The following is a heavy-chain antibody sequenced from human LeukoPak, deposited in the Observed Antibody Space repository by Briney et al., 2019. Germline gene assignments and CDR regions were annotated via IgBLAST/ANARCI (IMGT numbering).Heavy chain of an antibody. J-gene: IGHJ4*02. Sequence: ASVKVSCKASGYTFTSYGISWVRRAPGQGLEWMGWISAYNGNTNYAQKLQGRVTMTTDTSTSTAYMELRSLRSDDTAVYYCARDGPADQIWFGERNPTDYWGQGTLVTVSS. D-gene: IGHD3-10*01. V-gene: IGHV1-18*01. CDR3: ARDGPADQIWFGERNPTDY. CDR1: GYTFTSYG. CDR2: ISAYNGNT.